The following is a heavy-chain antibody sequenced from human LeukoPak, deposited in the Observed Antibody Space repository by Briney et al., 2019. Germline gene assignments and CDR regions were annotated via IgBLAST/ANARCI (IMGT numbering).Heavy chain of an antibody. CDR2: ISSSGTTI. Sequence: GGSLRLSCAASGFTFRTSGMNWVRQAPGKGLEWVSYISSSGTTISYAQSVKGRFTITRDNAQNSLPLHMNTLRADDTAVYYCAKDGGTHFDHWGQGTLVTVSS. J-gene: IGHJ4*02. D-gene: IGHD1-26*01. V-gene: IGHV3-48*01. CDR3: AKDGGTHFDH. CDR1: GFTFRTSG.